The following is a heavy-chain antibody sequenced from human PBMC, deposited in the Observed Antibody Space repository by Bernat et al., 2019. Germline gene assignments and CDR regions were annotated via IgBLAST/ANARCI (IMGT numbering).Heavy chain of an antibody. J-gene: IGHJ4*02. D-gene: IGHD7-27*01. CDR2: INQDGSEK. Sequence: GRRGEAGGGWVQPGGSLRLSCAASGFTFSVSWMSWVRQAPGKGLEWVANINQDGSEKYYVDSVRGRFTISRDNAKNSLYLQMNSLRADDTAVYYCARSPRTGDVDYWGQGTLVTVSS. V-gene: IGHV3-7*03. CDR1: GFTFSVSW. CDR3: ARSPRTGDVDY.